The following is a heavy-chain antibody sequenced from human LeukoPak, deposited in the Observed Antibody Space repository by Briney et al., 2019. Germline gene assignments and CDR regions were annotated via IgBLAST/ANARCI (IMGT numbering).Heavy chain of an antibody. CDR1: GFTFSSYA. J-gene: IGHJ3*02. Sequence: GSLRLSCAASGFTFSSYAMSWIRQAPGKRPEWVSSISGSGGSTYYADSVKGRFTISRDNSKNTLYLQMNSLRAEDTAVYYCAKDVLDAFDIWGQGTMVTVSS. CDR2: ISGSGGST. CDR3: AKDVLDAFDI. V-gene: IGHV3-23*01.